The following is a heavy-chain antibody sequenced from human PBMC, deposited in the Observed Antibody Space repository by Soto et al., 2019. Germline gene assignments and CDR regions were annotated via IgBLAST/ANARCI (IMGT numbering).Heavy chain of an antibody. D-gene: IGHD3-22*01. V-gene: IGHV5-10-1*01. Sequence: GESLKISCKGSGYSFAGYWITWVRQKPAKGLECMGSIDPSDSQTYYIPSFRGHVTISATKSFTIVFLLWHSLRDTDTAMYYFARQICDYDTGPNFKYYFESLGQGTPVTVSS. CDR3: ARQICDYDTGPNFKYYFES. J-gene: IGHJ4*02. CDR1: GYSFAGYW. CDR2: IDPSDSQT.